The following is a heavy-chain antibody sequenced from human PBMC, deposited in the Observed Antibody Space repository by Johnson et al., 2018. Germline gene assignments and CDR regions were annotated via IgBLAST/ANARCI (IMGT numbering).Heavy chain of an antibody. CDR3: VRTSGVFAFDM. CDR2: IFYSGTT. Sequence: QVQLQESGPGLVKPSQTLSLTCTVSGGAIINGDYYWSWIRQSPTKGLEWIGYIFYSGTTYYNPSFTSRISISLDTSKNQFSLRLNSVTVADTALYYCVRTSGVFAFDMWCRGARVTVSS. D-gene: IGHD1-26*01. V-gene: IGHV4-30-4*01. J-gene: IGHJ3*02. CDR1: GGAIINGDYY.